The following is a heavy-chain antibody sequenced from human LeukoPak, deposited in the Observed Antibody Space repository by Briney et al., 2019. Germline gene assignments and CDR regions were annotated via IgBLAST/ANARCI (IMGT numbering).Heavy chain of an antibody. CDR3: AREEKLMVYAIEDY. CDR1: GFTFSSYW. V-gene: IGHV3-74*01. Sequence: GGSLRLSCAASGFTFSSYWMHWVRQAPGKGLVWVSRIKSDGSSTSYADSVKGRFTISRDNAKNTLYLQMNSLRAEDTAVYYCAREEKLMVYAIEDYWGQGTLVTVSS. J-gene: IGHJ4*02. CDR2: IKSDGSST. D-gene: IGHD2-8*01.